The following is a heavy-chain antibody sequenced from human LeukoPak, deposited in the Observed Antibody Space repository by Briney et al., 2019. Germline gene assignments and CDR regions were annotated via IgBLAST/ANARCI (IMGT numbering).Heavy chain of an antibody. Sequence: GGSLRLSCAASGFTFSSYSMNWVRQAPGKGLEWVSYISSSSSTIYYADSVKGRFTISRDNAKNSLYLQMNSLRAEDTAVYYCARNTYYDFWSGPLLTYYYYYGMDVWGQGTTVTVS. CDR2: ISSSSSTI. J-gene: IGHJ6*02. V-gene: IGHV3-48*01. D-gene: IGHD3-3*01. CDR3: ARNTYYDFWSGPLLTYYYYYGMDV. CDR1: GFTFSSYS.